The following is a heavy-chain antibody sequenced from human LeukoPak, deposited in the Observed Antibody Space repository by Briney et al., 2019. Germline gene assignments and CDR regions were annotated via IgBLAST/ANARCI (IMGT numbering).Heavy chain of an antibody. Sequence: PSETLSLTCTVSGGSISSYYWGWIRQPPGKGLEWIGSIYYSGSTYYNPSLKSRVTISVDTSKNQFSLKLSSVTAADTAVYYCARVAGSTVVTLYSMDVWGQGTTVTVSS. CDR2: IYYSGST. J-gene: IGHJ6*02. D-gene: IGHD4-23*01. CDR1: GGSISSYY. V-gene: IGHV4-39*07. CDR3: ARVAGSTVVTLYSMDV.